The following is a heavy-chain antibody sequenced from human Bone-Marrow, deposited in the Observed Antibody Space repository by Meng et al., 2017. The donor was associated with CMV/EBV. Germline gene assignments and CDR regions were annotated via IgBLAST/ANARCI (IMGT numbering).Heavy chain of an antibody. V-gene: IGHV1-8*01. Sequence: GQLVRTGGGVKKPGASVKVSCKASGYTFTSYDINSVRQAAGQGLEWMGWMNPNSGNTDYAQKFQGRVTMTRNISKSTAYMDLSSLRSEDTAVYYCATGVADFEYWGQGTLVTVSS. D-gene: IGHD6-19*01. CDR3: ATGVADFEY. CDR2: MNPNSGNT. CDR1: GYTFTSYD. J-gene: IGHJ4*02.